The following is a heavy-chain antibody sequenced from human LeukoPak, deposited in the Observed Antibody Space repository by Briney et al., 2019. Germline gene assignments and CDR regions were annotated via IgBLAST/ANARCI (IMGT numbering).Heavy chain of an antibody. V-gene: IGHV4-61*02. D-gene: IGHD6-13*01. Sequence: SETLSLTCTVSGGSISSGSYYWSWIRQPAGKGLEWIGRIYTSRSTNYNPSLKSQLTISVDTSKNQFSLKLSSVTAADTAVYYCARGKGSSWVSYYYYMDVWGKGTTVTISS. J-gene: IGHJ6*03. CDR3: ARGKGSSWVSYYYYMDV. CDR2: IYTSRST. CDR1: GGSISSGSYY.